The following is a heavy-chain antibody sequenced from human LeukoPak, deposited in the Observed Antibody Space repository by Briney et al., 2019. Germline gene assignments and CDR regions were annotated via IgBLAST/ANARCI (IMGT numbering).Heavy chain of an antibody. CDR3: ARGRGSFGSSGAFDI. V-gene: IGHV4-34*01. D-gene: IGHD3-10*01. CDR1: GGSFSGYY. CDR2: INHSGST. Sequence: SETLSLTCAAYGGSFSGYYWSWIRQPPGKGLEWIGEINHSGSTNYNPSLKSRVTISVDTSKNQFSLKLSSVTAADTAVYYCARGRGSFGSSGAFDIWGQGTMVTVSS. J-gene: IGHJ3*02.